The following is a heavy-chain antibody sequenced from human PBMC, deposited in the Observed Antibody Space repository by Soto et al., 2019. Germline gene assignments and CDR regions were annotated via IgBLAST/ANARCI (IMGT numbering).Heavy chain of an antibody. CDR2: IIPIFGTA. V-gene: IGHV1-69*01. CDR3: ASTIAYCCGDCYPFDY. D-gene: IGHD2-21*02. J-gene: IGHJ4*02. CDR1: GGTFSSYA. Sequence: QVPLVQSGAEVKKPGSSVKVSCKASGGTFSSYAISWVRQAPGQGLEWMGGIIPIFGTANYAQKFQGRVTITADESASTAYMELSSLRSEDTAVYYCASTIAYCCGDCYPFDYWGQGTLVTVSS.